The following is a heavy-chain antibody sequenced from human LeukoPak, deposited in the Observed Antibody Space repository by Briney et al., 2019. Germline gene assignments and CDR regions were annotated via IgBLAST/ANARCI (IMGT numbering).Heavy chain of an antibody. J-gene: IGHJ6*03. V-gene: IGHV4-34*01. D-gene: IGHD3-10*01. CDR1: GGSFSGYY. CDR2: INHSGST. Sequence: PSETLSLTCAVYGGSFSGYYWSWIRQPPGKGLEWIGEINHSGSTNYNPSPKSRVTISVDTSKNQFSLELSSVTAADTAVYYCARGPYYGSGTWRYYYYYMDVWGKGTTVTVSS. CDR3: ARGPYYGSGTWRYYYYYMDV.